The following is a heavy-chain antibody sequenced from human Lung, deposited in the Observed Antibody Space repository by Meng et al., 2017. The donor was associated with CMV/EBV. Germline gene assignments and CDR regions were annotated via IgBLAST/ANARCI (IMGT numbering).Heavy chain of an antibody. Sequence: ASVKVSCKASGYTFTDYYMHWVRQAPGQRLEWMGWINPSNGGTDYAQKFQGRVTMTRDTSISTAYIELSRLRSDDTAVYYCARGSPITGARTPYYYWGQGTLVXVSS. CDR3: ARGSPITGARTPYYY. D-gene: IGHD1-20*01. V-gene: IGHV1-2*02. CDR2: INPSNGGT. J-gene: IGHJ4*02. CDR1: GYTFTDYY.